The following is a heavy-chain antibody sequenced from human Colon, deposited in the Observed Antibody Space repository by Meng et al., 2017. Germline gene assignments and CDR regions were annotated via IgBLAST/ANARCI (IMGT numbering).Heavy chain of an antibody. V-gene: IGHV3-72*01. CDR2: TRNRANSYTT. J-gene: IGHJ4*02. CDR3: ARAAVAGVGATPYYFDY. CDR1: GFTFSDHY. D-gene: IGHD1-26*01. Sequence: GGSLRLSCAASGFTFSDHYMDWVRQAPGKGLEWVGRTRNRANSYTTEYAASVKGRFTISRDDSKNSLYVQMNSMKTEEAAVYFCARAAVAGVGATPYYFDYWGQGTLVTVSS.